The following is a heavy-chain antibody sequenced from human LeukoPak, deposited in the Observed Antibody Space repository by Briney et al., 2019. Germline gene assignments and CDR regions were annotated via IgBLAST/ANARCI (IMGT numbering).Heavy chain of an antibody. J-gene: IGHJ3*02. CDR2: ISGSGYST. Sequence: GGSLRLSCAASGFTFSNYVMSWVRQAPGKGLEWVSAISGSGYSTYYADSVKGRFTISRDNSKNTLYLQMNSLRAEDTAVYYCAKDVYLRELLWFGEPYYNDAFDIWGQGTMVTVSS. CDR3: AKDVYLRELLWFGEPYYNDAFDI. V-gene: IGHV3-23*01. D-gene: IGHD3-10*01. CDR1: GFTFSNYV.